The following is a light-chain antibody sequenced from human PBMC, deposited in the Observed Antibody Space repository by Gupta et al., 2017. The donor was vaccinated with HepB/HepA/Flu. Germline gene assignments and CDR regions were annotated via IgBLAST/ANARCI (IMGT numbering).Light chain of an antibody. CDR2: KDS. J-gene: IGLJ2*01. CDR1: ALPKQY. V-gene: IGLV3-25*03. CDR3: QSADSSGTYQV. Sequence: YELTQPPSVSVSPGQTARITCSGDALPKQYAYWYQQKPGQAPVLVIYKDSERPSGIPERFSGSSSGTTVTLTISGVQAEDEADYYCQSADSSGTYQVFGGGTKLTVL.